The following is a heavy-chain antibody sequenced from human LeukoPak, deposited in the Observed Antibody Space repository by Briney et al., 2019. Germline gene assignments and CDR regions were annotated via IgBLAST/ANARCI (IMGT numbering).Heavy chain of an antibody. CDR1: GFTFSNYA. J-gene: IGHJ5*02. D-gene: IGHD2-2*01. V-gene: IGHV3-23*01. Sequence: GGSLRLSCEASGFTFSNYAMSWVRQAPGKGLEWVSAISGSGDRTAYADSVKGRFTISRDNSKNTLHLQLSSLRAEDTAVYYCARGKYCSSTDCYFLDYWFDPWGQGTLVTVSS. CDR3: ARGKYCSSTDCYFLDYWFDP. CDR2: ISGSGDRT.